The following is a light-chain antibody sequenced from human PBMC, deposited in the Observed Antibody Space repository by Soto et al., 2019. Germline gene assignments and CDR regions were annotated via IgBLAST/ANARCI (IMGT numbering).Light chain of an antibody. CDR1: SFDVGNRNY. CDR3: SSFASTHTYV. V-gene: IGLV2-14*01. J-gene: IGLJ1*01. Sequence: QSALTQPASVSGSPGQSITISCTGTSFDVGNRNYVSWYQQHPGKAPKLIIYEVNNRPSGVSHRFSGSKSGNTASLTISGLQAEDEADYYCSSFASTHTYVFGTGTKVTVL. CDR2: EVN.